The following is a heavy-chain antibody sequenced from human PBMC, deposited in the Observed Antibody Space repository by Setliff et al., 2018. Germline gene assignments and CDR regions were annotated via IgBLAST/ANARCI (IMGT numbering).Heavy chain of an antibody. Sequence: GSLRLSCAASALTFSSYWMNWVRQAPGKGLEWVANIKQDGSEIYCVDSVRGRFTISRDTAKNSVYLQMNSLRAEDTAVYYCASGDWFYFDCWGQGTLVTVSS. V-gene: IGHV3-7*01. CDR1: ALTFSSYW. CDR2: IKQDGSEI. D-gene: IGHD2-21*01. J-gene: IGHJ4*02. CDR3: ASGDWFYFDC.